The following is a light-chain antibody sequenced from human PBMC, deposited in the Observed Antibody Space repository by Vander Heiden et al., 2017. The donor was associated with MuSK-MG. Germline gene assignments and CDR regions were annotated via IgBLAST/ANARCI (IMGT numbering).Light chain of an antibody. J-gene: IGKJ4*01. Sequence: DIQMTQSPSSLSASVGHRVTITCRARQGMSNYLAWYQQKPGKVPKLLIYAASTWHSGIPSRFSGSGSGTDFTLTISSLQPEDFATYYCQKYNSAPLTFGGGTKVEIK. V-gene: IGKV1-27*01. CDR3: QKYNSAPLT. CDR2: AAS. CDR1: QGMSNY.